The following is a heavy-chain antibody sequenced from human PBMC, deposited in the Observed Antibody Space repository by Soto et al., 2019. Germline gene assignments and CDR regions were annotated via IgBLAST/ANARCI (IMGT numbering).Heavy chain of an antibody. CDR1: GYTLTELS. Sequence: ASVKVSCKVSGYTLTELSMHWVRQAPGKGLEWMGSFDPEDGETIYTQTFQGRLTLTGDTSTDTAHMELSRLRSEDTAVYYCTTSLELPLGTDVWGQGTTVTVPS. J-gene: IGHJ6*02. D-gene: IGHD1-7*01. V-gene: IGHV1-24*01. CDR3: TTSLELPLGTDV. CDR2: FDPEDGET.